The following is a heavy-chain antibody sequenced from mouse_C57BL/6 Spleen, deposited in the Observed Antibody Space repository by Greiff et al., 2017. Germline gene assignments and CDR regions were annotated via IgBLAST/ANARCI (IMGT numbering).Heavy chain of an antibody. CDR3: ARDYYGSYYYAMDY. J-gene: IGHJ4*01. D-gene: IGHD1-1*01. CDR2: ISGGGGNT. CDR1: GFTFSSYT. V-gene: IGHV5-9*01. Sequence: EVKLMESGGGLVKPGGSLKLSCAASGFTFSSYTMSWVRQTPEKRLEWVATISGGGGNTYYPDSVKGRFTISRDNAKNTLYLQMSSLRSEDTALYYCARDYYGSYYYAMDYWGQGTSVTVSS.